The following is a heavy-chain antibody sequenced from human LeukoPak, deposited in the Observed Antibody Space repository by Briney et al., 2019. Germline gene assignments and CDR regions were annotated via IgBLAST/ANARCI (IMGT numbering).Heavy chain of an antibody. CDR1: GFTVSSNY. CDR3: ARWVTYYYDTSGYYYDY. V-gene: IGHV3-66*01. CDR2: IYSGGST. J-gene: IGHJ4*02. D-gene: IGHD3-22*01. Sequence: GGSLRLSCAASGFTVSSNYMSWVRQAPGKGLEWVSVIYSGGSTYYADSGKGRFTISRDNSKNTLYLLMNSLRDEDTAVYYCARWVTYYYDTSGYYYDYWGQGTLVSVSS.